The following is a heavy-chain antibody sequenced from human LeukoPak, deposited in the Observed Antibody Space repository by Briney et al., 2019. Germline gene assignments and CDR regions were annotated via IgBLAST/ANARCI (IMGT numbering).Heavy chain of an antibody. J-gene: IGHJ3*02. CDR1: GYTFTSYY. D-gene: IGHD2-2*01. CDR3: ASPGICSSTSCYSLGAFDI. CDR2: INPSGGST. V-gene: IGHV1-46*01. Sequence: ASVKVSCKASGYTFTSYYMHWVRQAPGQGLDWLGIINPSGGSTSYAQKFQGRVAMTRDTSTSTVYMELSSLGSEDTAVYYCASPGICSSTSCYSLGAFDIWGQGTMVTVSS.